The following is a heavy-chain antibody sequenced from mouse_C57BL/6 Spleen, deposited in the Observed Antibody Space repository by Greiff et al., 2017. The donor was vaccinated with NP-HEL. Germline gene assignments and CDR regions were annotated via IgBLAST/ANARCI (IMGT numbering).Heavy chain of an antibody. J-gene: IGHJ4*01. CDR1: GFSLTSYG. CDR3: ARSGHYYGSSYGYAMDY. D-gene: IGHD1-1*01. CDR2: IWSGGST. Sequence: QVQLQQSGPGLVQPSQSLSITCTVSGFSLTSYGVHWVRQSPGKGLEWLGVIWSGGSTDYNAAFISRLSISKDKSKSQVFFKMNSLQADDTAIYYCARSGHYYGSSYGYAMDYWGQGTSVTVSS. V-gene: IGHV2-2*01.